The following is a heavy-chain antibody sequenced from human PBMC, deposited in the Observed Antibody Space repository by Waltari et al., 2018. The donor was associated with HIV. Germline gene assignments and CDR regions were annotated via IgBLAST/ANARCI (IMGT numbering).Heavy chain of an antibody. V-gene: IGHV4-59*08. CDR3: ARHGGMATTFDY. CDR1: GGSRNPYY. D-gene: IGHD5-12*01. Sequence: QVQLQESGPGLVEPSETLSLNCTVAGGSRNPYYWNWIRQPPGKGLEWIGYIYYSGTTNYNPSLESRVTISVDTSKNHFSLNLTSVTAADTAMYYCARHGGMATTFDYWGQGSLVTVSS. J-gene: IGHJ4*02. CDR2: IYYSGTT.